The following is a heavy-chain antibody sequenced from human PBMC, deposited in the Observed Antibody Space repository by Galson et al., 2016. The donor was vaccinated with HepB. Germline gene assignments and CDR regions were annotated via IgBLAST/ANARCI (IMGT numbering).Heavy chain of an antibody. D-gene: IGHD1-26*01. CDR3: VQGSTAPAV. J-gene: IGHJ6*04. Sequence: SLRLSCAASGFTFNNYGMTWVRQAPGKGLEVVSSISRRGDSTDYADSAKGRRIISRANTKTTLTLQMNSQRAEDTAVYYCVQGSTAPAVWGKGTTVTVSS. CDR1: GFTFNNYG. V-gene: IGHV3-23*01. CDR2: ISRRGDST.